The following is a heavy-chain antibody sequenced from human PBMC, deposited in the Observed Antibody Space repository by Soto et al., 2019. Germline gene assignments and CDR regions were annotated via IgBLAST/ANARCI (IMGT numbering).Heavy chain of an antibody. V-gene: IGHV4-39*01. CDR1: GGSISSSSYY. CDR2: IYFSGRT. D-gene: IGHD6-25*01. Sequence: QLRLQESGPGLVKPSETLSLTCAVSGGSISSSSYYWGWIRQPPGKGLEWIGSIYFSGRTYYNPSLKSRVTISVDTSKNQFSLRLSSVTAADAAVYFCARHGVAALQFDYWGQGTAVTVSS. CDR3: ARHGVAALQFDY. J-gene: IGHJ4*02.